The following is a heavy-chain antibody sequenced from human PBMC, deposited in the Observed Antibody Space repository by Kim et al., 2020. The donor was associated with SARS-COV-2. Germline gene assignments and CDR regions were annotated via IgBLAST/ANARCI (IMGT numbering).Heavy chain of an antibody. D-gene: IGHD5-18*01. CDR1: GFTFGDYT. Sequence: GGSLRLSCTASGFTFGDYTMSWVRQAPGKGLEWVGFIRSKAYGGTTEYAASVKGRFTISRDDSKSIAYLQMNSLKTEDTAVYYCTSQNTAEYYPIFDYWGQGTLVTVSS. CDR3: TSQNTAEYYPIFDY. V-gene: IGHV3-49*04. CDR2: IRSKAYGGTT. J-gene: IGHJ4*02.